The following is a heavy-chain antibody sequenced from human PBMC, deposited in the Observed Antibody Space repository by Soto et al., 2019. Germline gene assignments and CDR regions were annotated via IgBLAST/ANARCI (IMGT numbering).Heavy chain of an antibody. CDR1: GGSISSSNW. J-gene: IGHJ4*02. V-gene: IGHV4-4*02. Sequence: QVQLQESGPGLVKPSGTLSLTCAVSGGSISSSNWWSWVRQPPVKGLEWIGEIYHSGSTNYNPSLKSRVTISVDKSKNQFSLMLSSVTATDTAVYYCARASLEVTTPLFVYWGQGTLVTVSS. D-gene: IGHD4-17*01. CDR3: ARASLEVTTPLFVY. CDR2: IYHSGST.